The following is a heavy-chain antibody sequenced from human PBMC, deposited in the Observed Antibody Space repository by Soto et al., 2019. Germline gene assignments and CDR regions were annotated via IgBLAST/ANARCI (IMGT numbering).Heavy chain of an antibody. CDR3: ARELVSAYYDSSGYYS. V-gene: IGHV5-10-1*01. J-gene: IGHJ4*02. Sequence: GESLKISCKGSGYSFTSYWISWVRQMPGKGLERMGRIDPSDSYTNYSPSFQGHVAISADKSISTAYLQWSGLKASDSAMYYCARELVSAYYDSSGYYSCGQGTRVIFAS. CDR2: IDPSDSYT. D-gene: IGHD3-22*01. CDR1: GYSFTSYW.